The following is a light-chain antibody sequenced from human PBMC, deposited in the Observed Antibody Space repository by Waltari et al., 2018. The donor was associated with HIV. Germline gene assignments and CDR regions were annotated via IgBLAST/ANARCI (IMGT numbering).Light chain of an antibody. CDR1: NSNIGRNF. CDR2: RND. V-gene: IGLV1-47*01. J-gene: IGLJ1*01. CDR3: ASWDDGLSGHV. Sequence: QSGLTQPPSVSGTPGQRLTIPCSGSNSNIGRNFVFWYRQLPGAAPSLLVYRNDKRPSGVVGRFYGSWSGASASLVIDRLRVEEGADYYCASWDDGLSGHVFGGGTTVSV.